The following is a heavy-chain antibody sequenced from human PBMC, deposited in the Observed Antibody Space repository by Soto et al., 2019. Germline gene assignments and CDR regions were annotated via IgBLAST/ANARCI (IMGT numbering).Heavy chain of an antibody. D-gene: IGHD3-16*01. CDR2: LTASGGST. CDR3: ARGAPNDFIWGSYPQF. Sequence: EAQLLESGGGLVQPGGSLRLSCAASGFTFSSYAMSWVRQAPGKGLEWVSLLTASGGSTYYPDSVKGRFTISRDNPKNTLYLQMNTVRAEDTAVYYCARGAPNDFIWGSYPQFWGQGVLVTVSA. V-gene: IGHV3-23*01. J-gene: IGHJ1*01. CDR1: GFTFSSYA.